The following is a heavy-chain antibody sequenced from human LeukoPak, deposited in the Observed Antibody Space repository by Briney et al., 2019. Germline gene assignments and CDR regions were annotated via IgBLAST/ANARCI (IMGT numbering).Heavy chain of an antibody. CDR2: ISSSSSHI. CDR3: ARDLEYYDILTGYLGQYYFDY. CDR1: GFTFSIYT. D-gene: IGHD3-9*01. V-gene: IGHV3-21*01. J-gene: IGHJ4*02. Sequence: GGSLRLSCAASGFTFSIYTMNWVRQAPGKGLEWVSSISSSSSHIYYADSVKGRFTISRDNAKNSLYLQTNSLRAEDTAVYYCARDLEYYDILTGYLGQYYFDYWGQGTLVTVSS.